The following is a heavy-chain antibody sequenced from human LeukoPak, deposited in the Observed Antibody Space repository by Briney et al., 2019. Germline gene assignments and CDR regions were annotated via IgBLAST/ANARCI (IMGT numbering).Heavy chain of an antibody. V-gene: IGHV3-23*01. CDR1: EVIFINYA. Sequence: PVGALRLSCAASEVIFINYAMTWVRQAPGEGLEWVSSIIGSVATTYYADSVKGRVTISRDNSKNTLFLQFNRLRAEDTAVYYCAKDKATVAAKGPFDYWGQGTLVTVSS. CDR3: AKDKATVAAKGPFDY. CDR2: IIGSVATT. D-gene: IGHD2-15*01. J-gene: IGHJ4*02.